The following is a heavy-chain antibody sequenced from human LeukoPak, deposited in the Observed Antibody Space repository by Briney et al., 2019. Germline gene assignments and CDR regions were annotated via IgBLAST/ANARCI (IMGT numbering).Heavy chain of an antibody. J-gene: IGHJ5*02. CDR1: GYTFTGYY. V-gene: IGHV1-2*02. CDR3: ARSPWLIAAAGGNGFDP. CDR2: INPNSGGT. D-gene: IGHD6-13*01. Sequence: SVKVSCKASGYTFTGYYMHWVRQAPGQGLEWMGWINPNSGGTNYAQMFQGRVTMTRATSISTAYMELGRLKSDDTAVSYCARSPWLIAAAGGNGFDPWGQETLVTVSS.